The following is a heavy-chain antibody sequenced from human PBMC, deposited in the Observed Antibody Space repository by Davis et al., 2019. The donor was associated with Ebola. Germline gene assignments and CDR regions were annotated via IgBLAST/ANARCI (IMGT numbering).Heavy chain of an antibody. CDR3: AKSEAVAVSAGYGMDV. V-gene: IGHV3-23*01. CDR2: ISGSGGST. D-gene: IGHD6-19*01. Sequence: PGGSLRLSCAASGFTFSSYAMSWVRQAPGKGLEWVSAISGSGGSTYYADSVKGRFTISRDNSKNTLYLQMNSLRAEDTALYYCAKSEAVAVSAGYGMDVWGQGTTVTVSS. J-gene: IGHJ6*02. CDR1: GFTFSSYA.